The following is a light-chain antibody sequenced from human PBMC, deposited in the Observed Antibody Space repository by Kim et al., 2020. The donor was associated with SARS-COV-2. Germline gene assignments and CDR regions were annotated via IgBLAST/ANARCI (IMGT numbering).Light chain of an antibody. CDR3: QQYNNWPPT. CDR1: QSVSSN. CDR2: GAS. V-gene: IGKV3-15*01. J-gene: IGKJ1*01. Sequence: VSPGERATLSCRASQSVSSNLAWYQQKPGQAPRLLIYGASTRATGIPARFSGSGSGTEVTLTISSLQSEDVAVYYCQQYNNWPPTFGQGTKVDIK.